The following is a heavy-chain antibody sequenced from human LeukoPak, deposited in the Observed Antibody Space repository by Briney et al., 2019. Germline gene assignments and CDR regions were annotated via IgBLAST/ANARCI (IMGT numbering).Heavy chain of an antibody. D-gene: IGHD4-17*01. J-gene: IGHJ4*02. CDR1: GFTFSSYA. CDR2: ISGSGGST. V-gene: IGHV3-23*01. Sequence: GESLRLSCAASGFTFSSYAMSWVRQAPGKGLEWVSAISGSGGSTYYADSVKGRFTISRDNSKNTLYLQMNSLRAEDTAVYYCAKDRYGDYRGGYFDYWGQGTLVTVSS. CDR3: AKDRYGDYRGGYFDY.